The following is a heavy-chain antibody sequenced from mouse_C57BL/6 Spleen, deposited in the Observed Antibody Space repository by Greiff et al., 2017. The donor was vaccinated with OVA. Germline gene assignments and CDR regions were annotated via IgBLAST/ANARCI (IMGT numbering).Heavy chain of an antibody. D-gene: IGHD2-4*01. CDR1: GYAFSSSW. Sequence: VQLQESGPELVKPGASVKLSCKASGYAFSSSWMNWVKQRPGKGLEWIGRFYPGDGDTNYNGKFKGKATLTADKSSSTAYMQLSSLTSEDSAVYFCARGDYDVGYAMDYWGQGASVTVSS. J-gene: IGHJ4*01. CDR2: FYPGDGDT. V-gene: IGHV1-82*01. CDR3: ARGDYDVGYAMDY.